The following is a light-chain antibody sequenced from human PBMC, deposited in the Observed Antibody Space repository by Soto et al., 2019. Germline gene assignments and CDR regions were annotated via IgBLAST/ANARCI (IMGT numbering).Light chain of an antibody. V-gene: IGKV3-15*01. CDR2: SAS. CDR1: QSVSSN. Sequence: EIVMTQSPATLSVSPGERATLSYRASQSVSSNLAWYQQNPGQAPRLLIYSASTRATGIPARFSGSGSGTEFTLTISSLQSEDFAVYYCQQYNNWPPLTFGGGTKVEIK. CDR3: QQYNNWPPLT. J-gene: IGKJ4*01.